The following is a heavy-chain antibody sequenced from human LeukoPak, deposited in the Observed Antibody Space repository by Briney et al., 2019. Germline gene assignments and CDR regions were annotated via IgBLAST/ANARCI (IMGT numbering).Heavy chain of an antibody. CDR2: IYHIGTT. D-gene: IGHD6-13*01. J-gene: IGHJ4*02. CDR1: GGFISSHY. Sequence: SETLSLTCTVSGGFISSHYWSWIRQPPGKGLEWIGYIYHIGTTNYNPSLKSRVTISVDTSKNQFSLKLTSVTAADTAVYYCARQNPAAAGQGLDYWGQGTLVTVSS. V-gene: IGHV4-59*08. CDR3: ARQNPAAAGQGLDY.